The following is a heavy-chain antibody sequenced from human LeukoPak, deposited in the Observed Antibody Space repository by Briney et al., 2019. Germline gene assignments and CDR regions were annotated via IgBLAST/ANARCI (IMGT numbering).Heavy chain of an antibody. CDR2: IYHSGST. V-gene: IGHV4-30-2*01. CDR1: GGSISSGGYY. J-gene: IGHJ4*02. CDR3: ARFIATDWNYGGY. D-gene: IGHD1-1*01. Sequence: PSQTLSLTCTVSGGSISSGGYYWSWIRQPPGKGLEWIGYIYHSGSTYYNPSLKSRVTISVDRSKNQFSLKLSSVTAADTAVYYCARFIATDWNYGGYWGQGTLVTVSS.